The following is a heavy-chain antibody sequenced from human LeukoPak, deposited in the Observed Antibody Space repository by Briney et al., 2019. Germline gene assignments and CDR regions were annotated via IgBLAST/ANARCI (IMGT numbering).Heavy chain of an antibody. V-gene: IGHV3-53*01. Sequence: GGSLRLSCAASGLIVSSNYMTWVRQAPGKGLEWVSVIYSGGSIYYADSVKGRFTISRDNSRNTLYLQMNSLRAEDTAVYYCARALNGFDIWGPGTMVTVSS. CDR1: GLIVSSNY. CDR2: IYSGGSI. CDR3: ARALNGFDI. J-gene: IGHJ3*02.